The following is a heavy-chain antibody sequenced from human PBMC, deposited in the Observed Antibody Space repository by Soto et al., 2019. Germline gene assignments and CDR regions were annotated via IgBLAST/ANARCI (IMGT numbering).Heavy chain of an antibody. Sequence: GESLKISCKGSGYSFTSYWISWVRQIPGKGLEWMGRIDPSDSYTNYSPSFQGHVTISADKSISTAYLQWSSLKASDTAMYYCARHGGTIFGVVRWFDPWGQGTLVTVSS. J-gene: IGHJ5*02. CDR3: ARHGGTIFGVVRWFDP. D-gene: IGHD3-3*01. CDR2: IDPSDSYT. V-gene: IGHV5-10-1*01. CDR1: GYSFTSYW.